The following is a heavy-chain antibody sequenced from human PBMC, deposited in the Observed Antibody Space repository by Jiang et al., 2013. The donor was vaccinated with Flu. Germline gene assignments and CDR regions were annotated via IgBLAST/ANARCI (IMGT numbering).Heavy chain of an antibody. J-gene: IGHJ5*02. V-gene: IGHV4-39*01. D-gene: IGHD3-16*01. CDR3: ARRMILNWFDP. Sequence: GPGLLKPSETLSLTCTVSGGSISSSTYYWGWIRQPPGKGLEWIGTIYNSGTTYYNPSLRGRVAISVDTSKSQFSLKLTSVTAADTAVYYCARRMILNWFDPWGQGTLVSVSA. CDR1: GGSISSSTYY. CDR2: IYNSGTT.